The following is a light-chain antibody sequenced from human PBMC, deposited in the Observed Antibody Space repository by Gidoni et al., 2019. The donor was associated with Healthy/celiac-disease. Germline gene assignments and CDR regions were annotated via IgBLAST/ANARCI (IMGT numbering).Light chain of an antibody. V-gene: IGKV4-1*01. Sequence: DIVMTQSPDSLDVSLVERATINCKSSQSVLYSSDNKNYLAWYQQKPGQPPKLLIYWASTRESGVPDRFSGSGSGTDFTLTISSLQAEDVAVYYCQQYYSTPPTFXXXPKLEIK. CDR2: WAS. CDR1: QSVLYSSDNKNY. J-gene: IGKJ2*01. CDR3: QQYYSTPPT.